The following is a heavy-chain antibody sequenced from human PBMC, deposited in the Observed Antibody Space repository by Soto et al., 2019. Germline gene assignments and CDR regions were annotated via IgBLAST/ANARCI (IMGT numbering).Heavy chain of an antibody. Sequence: DVKLVESGGGLVQPGDSLRLSSEISGFTFSMYSMSWVRQSPGKGLEWVAKIPQDGVDGHYADSVKGRFTISRDNGKNSLYLQLNNLRAEATAVYYCARDHLILPAHDFFYGSDVWGRGATVTVSS. V-gene: IGHV3-7*03. J-gene: IGHJ6*02. D-gene: IGHD2-21*02. CDR1: GFTFSMYS. CDR3: ARDHLILPAHDFFYGSDV. CDR2: IPQDGVDG.